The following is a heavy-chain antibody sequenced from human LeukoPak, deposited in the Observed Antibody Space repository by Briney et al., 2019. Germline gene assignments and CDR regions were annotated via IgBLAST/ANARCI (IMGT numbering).Heavy chain of an antibody. V-gene: IGHV1-46*01. CDR2: INPSGGST. D-gene: IGHD5-12*01. CDR3: ARGGGYSGHDPSPPDY. J-gene: IGHJ4*02. Sequence: GASVKVSCKASGYTFTSYYMHWVRQAPGQGLEWMGIINPSGGSTSYAQKFQGRVTMTRDTSTSTVYMELSSLRSEDTAVYYCARGGGYSGHDPSPPDYWGQGTLVTVSS. CDR1: GYTFTSYY.